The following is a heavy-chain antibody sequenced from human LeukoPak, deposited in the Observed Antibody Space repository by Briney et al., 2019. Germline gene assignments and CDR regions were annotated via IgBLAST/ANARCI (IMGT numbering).Heavy chain of an antibody. J-gene: IGHJ4*02. CDR2: INTDGSST. V-gene: IGHV3-74*01. CDR3: ARDSVATLNY. D-gene: IGHD4-23*01. CDR1: GFTFSTYW. Sequence: PGGSLRLSCAASGFTFSTYWMHWVRQAPGKGPVWVSRINTDGSSTTYADSEKGRFTISRDNAKNTLYLQMNSLRAEDTAVYYCARDSVATLNYWGQGTLVTVSS.